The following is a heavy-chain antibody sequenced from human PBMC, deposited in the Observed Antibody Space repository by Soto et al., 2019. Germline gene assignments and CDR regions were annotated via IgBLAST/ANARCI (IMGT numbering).Heavy chain of an antibody. Sequence: TLSLTCTVSGGSISSGDYYWRWIRQPPGKGLEWIGYIYYSGSTYYNPSLKSRVTISVDTSKNQSSLKLSSVTAADTAVYYCARTPPDIVVVPAAIQGYGMDVWGQGTTVTVSS. V-gene: IGHV4-30-4*01. D-gene: IGHD2-2*02. CDR1: GGSISSGDYY. CDR2: IYYSGST. J-gene: IGHJ6*02. CDR3: ARTPPDIVVVPAAIQGYGMDV.